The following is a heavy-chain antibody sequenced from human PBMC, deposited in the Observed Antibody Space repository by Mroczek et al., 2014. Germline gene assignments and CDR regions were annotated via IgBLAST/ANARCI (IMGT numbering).Heavy chain of an antibody. V-gene: IGHV4-59*01. CDR2: IYYSGST. D-gene: IGHD6-6*01. CDR1: GGSISSYY. Sequence: QVQLQQWGPGLVKPSETLSLTCTVSGGSISSYYWSWIRQPPGKGLEWIGYIYYSGSTNYNPSLKSRVTISVDTSKNQFSLKLSSVTAADTAVYYCARWISSSSGVRYFDYWGQGTLVHRLL. J-gene: IGHJ4*02. CDR3: ARWISSSSGVRYFDY.